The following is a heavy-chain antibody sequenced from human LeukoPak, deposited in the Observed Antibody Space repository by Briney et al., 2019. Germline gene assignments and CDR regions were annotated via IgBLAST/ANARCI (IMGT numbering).Heavy chain of an antibody. CDR1: GGTFSSYA. Sequence: ASVKVSCKASGGTFSSYAISWVRQAPGQGLEWMGGIIPIFGTANYAQKFQGRVTITADESTSTAYMELSSLRPKDTAVYYCARGGMITFGGVIVEYYFDYWGQGTLVTVSS. J-gene: IGHJ4*02. CDR2: IIPIFGTA. V-gene: IGHV1-69*13. CDR3: ARGGMITFGGVIVEYYFDY. D-gene: IGHD3-16*02.